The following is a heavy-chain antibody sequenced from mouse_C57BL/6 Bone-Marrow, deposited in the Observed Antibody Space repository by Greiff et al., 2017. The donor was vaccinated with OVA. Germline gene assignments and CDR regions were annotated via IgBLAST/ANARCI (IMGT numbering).Heavy chain of an antibody. J-gene: IGHJ4*01. Sequence: QVQLKQSGAELVRPGTSVKESCKASGYAFTNYLIEWVKQRPGQGLEWIGVINPGSGGTNYNEKFKGKATLTADKSSSTAYMQLSSLTSEDSAVYFCARSLTTVVALDAMDYWGQGTSVTVSS. CDR1: GYAFTNYL. V-gene: IGHV1-54*01. D-gene: IGHD1-1*01. CDR2: INPGSGGT. CDR3: ARSLTTVVALDAMDY.